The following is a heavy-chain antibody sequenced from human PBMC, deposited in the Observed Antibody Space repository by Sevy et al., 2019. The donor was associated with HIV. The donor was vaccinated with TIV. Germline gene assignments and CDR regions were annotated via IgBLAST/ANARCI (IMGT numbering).Heavy chain of an antibody. V-gene: IGHV3-53*01. Sequence: GGSLRLSCAASGFTVSSNYMSWVRQAPGKGLEWVSVIYSGGSTYDADSVKGRFTISSDNSKNTLNFQMNSMSAEDTAVYYCETHGLLWFGELSDAFDNWGQGTMVTVSS. D-gene: IGHD3-10*01. CDR1: GFTVSSNY. CDR2: IYSGGST. J-gene: IGHJ3*02. CDR3: ETHGLLWFGELSDAFDN.